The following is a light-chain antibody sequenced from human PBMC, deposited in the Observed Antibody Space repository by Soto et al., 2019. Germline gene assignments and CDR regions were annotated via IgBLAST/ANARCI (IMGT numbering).Light chain of an antibody. CDR2: GAS. CDR1: QSVSSY. V-gene: IGKV3-20*01. J-gene: IGKJ4*01. Sequence: IVLTQSPATLSFSPGERSTLSCRASQSVSSYLTWYQRKPGQAPRLLIYGASSRATGIPDRFSGSGSGTDFTLTISRLEPEDFAVYYCQQYGSSPLTFGGGTKVDIK. CDR3: QQYGSSPLT.